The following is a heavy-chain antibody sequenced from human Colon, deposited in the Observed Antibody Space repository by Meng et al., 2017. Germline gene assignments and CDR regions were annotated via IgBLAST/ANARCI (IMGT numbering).Heavy chain of an antibody. V-gene: IGHV3-30*04. CDR2: ISYDGTNK. CDR3: ARGGVVAAISHYFDY. J-gene: IGHJ4*02. Sequence: GGPLRLSCSASAFTFSSYAIHWVRQAPGKGLEWVAVISYDGTNKYYADSVKGRFTISRDNSKNTLYLQMNSLRVDDTAVYYCARGGVVAAISHYFDYWGQGTLVTVSS. CDR1: AFTFSSYA. D-gene: IGHD2-15*01.